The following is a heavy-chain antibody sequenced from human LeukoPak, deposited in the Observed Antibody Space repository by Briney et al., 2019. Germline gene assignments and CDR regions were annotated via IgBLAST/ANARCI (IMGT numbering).Heavy chain of an antibody. V-gene: IGHV3-49*04. Sequence: PGGSLRLSCTASGFAFGDYAMSWVRQAPGKGLEWVGFIRSKAYGGTTEYAASVKGRFTISRDDSKSIAYLQMNSLKTEDTAVYYCTFLVVPALGAFDIWAKGQWSPSLQ. CDR2: IRSKAYGGTT. CDR3: TFLVVPALGAFDI. D-gene: IGHD2-2*01. CDR1: GFAFGDYA. J-gene: IGHJ3*02.